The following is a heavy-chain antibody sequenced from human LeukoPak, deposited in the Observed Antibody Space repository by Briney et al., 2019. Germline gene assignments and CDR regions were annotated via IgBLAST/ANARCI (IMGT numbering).Heavy chain of an antibody. D-gene: IGHD3-10*01. CDR2: IWYDGSKK. CDR3: ARDGGSGIDY. V-gene: IGHV3-33*01. CDR1: GFTLTSYG. J-gene: IGHJ4*02. Sequence: GGSLRLSCAASGFTLTSYGTHWLRQAPGKGLEWVAVIWYDGSKKFYGDSVKGRFTVSRDTSENTMYLQMNTLRAEDTAVYYCARDGGSGIDYWGQGTLVTVYS.